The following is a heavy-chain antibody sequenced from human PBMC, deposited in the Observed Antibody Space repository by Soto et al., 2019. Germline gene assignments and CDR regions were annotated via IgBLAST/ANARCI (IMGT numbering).Heavy chain of an antibody. J-gene: IGHJ4*02. Sequence: EVQLVESGGGLVPPGGSLRLSCAASGFTFSTYSMNWVRQAPGKGLEWASFISSTGETTYYADSVKGRLTISRDNAKNSLFLQMNSLTAEDTAVYYCARDVRLPDYWGQGTRVTVSS. CDR3: ARDVRLPDY. CDR2: ISSTGETT. D-gene: IGHD3-10*02. V-gene: IGHV3-48*01. CDR1: GFTFSTYS.